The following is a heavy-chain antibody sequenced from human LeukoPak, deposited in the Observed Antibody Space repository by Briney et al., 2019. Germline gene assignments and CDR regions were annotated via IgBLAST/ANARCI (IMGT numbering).Heavy chain of an antibody. V-gene: IGHV5-51*01. CDR3: ARQGWSSTAYYHIDV. CDR2: IYPGDSDT. D-gene: IGHD2-2*01. CDR1: GYSFTSYW. Sequence: GESLKISCKGSGYSFTSYWIAWVRQMPRKGLEWMGIIYPGDSDTRYSPSFEGQVTISADKSITTAYLQWTSVKASDTAMYYCARQGWSSTAYYHIDVWGKGTTVTVSS. J-gene: IGHJ6*03.